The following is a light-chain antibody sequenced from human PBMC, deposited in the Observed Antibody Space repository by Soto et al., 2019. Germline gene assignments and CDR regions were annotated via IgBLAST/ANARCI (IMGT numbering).Light chain of an antibody. Sequence: EIVMTQSPATLSVSPGERATLSCRASQSVSSNLAWYQQKPGQAPGLLIYGASTRATGIPARFSGSGSGTEFTLTISSLQSEDFAVYYCQQYDNWPPLTFGGGTKLEIK. V-gene: IGKV3-15*01. J-gene: IGKJ4*01. CDR2: GAS. CDR1: QSVSSN. CDR3: QQYDNWPPLT.